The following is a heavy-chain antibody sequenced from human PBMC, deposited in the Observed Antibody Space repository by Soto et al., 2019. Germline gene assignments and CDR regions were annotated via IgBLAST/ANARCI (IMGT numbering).Heavy chain of an antibody. CDR3: ARDVAAAASYYYYGMDV. J-gene: IGHJ6*02. CDR2: IIPIFGTA. CDR1: GGTFSSYA. Sequence: GASVKVSCKASGGTFSSYAISWVRQAPGQGLEWMGGIIPIFGTANYAQKFQGRVTITADESTSTAHMELSSLRSEDTAVYYCARDVAAAASYYYYGMDVWGQGTTVTVSS. D-gene: IGHD6-13*01. V-gene: IGHV1-69*13.